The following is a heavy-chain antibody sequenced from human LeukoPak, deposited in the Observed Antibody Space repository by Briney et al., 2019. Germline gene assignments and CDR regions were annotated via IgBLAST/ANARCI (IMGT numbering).Heavy chain of an antibody. Sequence: GGSLRLSCAASGFTLDDYSMSWVRQAPGEGLEWVSGINWNGGSTGYADSVKGRFTISRDNAKNSLYLQMNSLRAEDTALYYCAREGVAAAGCFDYWGQGTLVTVSP. J-gene: IGHJ4*02. D-gene: IGHD6-13*01. CDR1: GFTLDDYS. V-gene: IGHV3-20*04. CDR2: INWNGGST. CDR3: AREGVAAAGCFDY.